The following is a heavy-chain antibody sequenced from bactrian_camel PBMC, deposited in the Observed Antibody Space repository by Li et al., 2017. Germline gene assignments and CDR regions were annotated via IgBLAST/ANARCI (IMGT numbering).Heavy chain of an antibody. CDR2: INWSGDST. CDR1: GLIFRDYA. Sequence: VQLVESGGGSVQAGGSLRVSCTASGLIFRDYAMVWFRQSPGKQREGVSCINWSGDSTYYGDSVKGRFIISRDNAKNTVYLQMDSLKTEDTAMYYCSHYGRSTSFTPVGQGTQVTV. D-gene: IGHD5*01. J-gene: IGHJ4*01. V-gene: IGHV3S60*01.